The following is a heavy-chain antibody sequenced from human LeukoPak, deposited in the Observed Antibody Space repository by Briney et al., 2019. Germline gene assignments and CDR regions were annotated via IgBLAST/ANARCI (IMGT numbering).Heavy chain of an antibody. CDR3: VKDSNYYDSEY. CDR2: IYSGGST. J-gene: IGHJ4*02. V-gene: IGHV3-53*01. Sequence: GGSLRLSCAASGFTVSSNYMSWVRQAPGKGLEWVSVIYSGGSTDYADSVKGRFTISRDNSKNTLYLQMNSLRAEDTAVYYCVKDSNYYDSEYWGQGTLVTVSS. D-gene: IGHD3-10*01. CDR1: GFTVSSNY.